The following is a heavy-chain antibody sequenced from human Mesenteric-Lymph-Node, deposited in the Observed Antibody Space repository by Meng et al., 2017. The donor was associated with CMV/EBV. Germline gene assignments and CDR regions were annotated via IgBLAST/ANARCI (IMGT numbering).Heavy chain of an antibody. CDR1: GYIFNSYG. CDR2: ISAYNGNT. CDR3: ARVRGITAEIDY. J-gene: IGHJ4*02. D-gene: IGHD1-20*01. V-gene: IGHV1-18*01. Sequence: SCKASGYIFNSYGINWVRQAPGQGLEWMGWISAYNGNTKYAQNLQGRVTMTTDTSSSTGYMELRSLRSDDTAVYYCARVRGITAEIDYWGQGTLVTVSS.